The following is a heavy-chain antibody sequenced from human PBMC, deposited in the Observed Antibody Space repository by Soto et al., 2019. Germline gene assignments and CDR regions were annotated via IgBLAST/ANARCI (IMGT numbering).Heavy chain of an antibody. J-gene: IGHJ6*02. CDR1: GFTFSSYS. CDR3: ASWIQLWYQKDYYYYYGMDV. Sequence: GGSLRLSCAASGFTFSSYSMNWVRQAPGKGLEWVSYISSSSSTIYYADSVKGRFTISRDNAKNSLYLQMNSLRDEDTAVYYCASWIQLWYQKDYYYYYGMDVWGQGTTVTVSS. CDR2: ISSSSSTI. V-gene: IGHV3-48*02. D-gene: IGHD5-18*01.